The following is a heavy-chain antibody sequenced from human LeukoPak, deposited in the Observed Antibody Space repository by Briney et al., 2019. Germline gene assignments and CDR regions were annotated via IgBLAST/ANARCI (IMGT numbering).Heavy chain of an antibody. Sequence: PSETLSLTCAVYGGSFSGYYWSWIRQPPGKGLEWIGEINHSGSTNYNPSLKSRVTISVDTSRNQFSLKVSSVTAADTAVYYCARQKAFGTFDYYYYMDVWGKGTTVTISS. V-gene: IGHV4-34*01. CDR2: INHSGST. CDR3: ARQKAFGTFDYYYYMDV. D-gene: IGHD3-3*01. CDR1: GGSFSGYY. J-gene: IGHJ6*03.